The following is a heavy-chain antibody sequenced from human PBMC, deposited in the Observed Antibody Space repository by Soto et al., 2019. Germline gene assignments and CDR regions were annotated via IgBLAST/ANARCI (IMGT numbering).Heavy chain of an antibody. J-gene: IGHJ5*02. CDR3: ARDYEGDWFDP. CDR2: INGDGSDT. CDR1: GFTFSTHW. D-gene: IGHD3-3*01. V-gene: IGHV3-74*01. Sequence: PGGSLRLSCATSGFTFSTHWMHWVRQAPGKGLVWVSRINGDGSDTTYADSVKGRFTVSRDDAKNTLYLQMNTLRAEDTAVYYCARDYEGDWFDPWGQGTLVTVSS.